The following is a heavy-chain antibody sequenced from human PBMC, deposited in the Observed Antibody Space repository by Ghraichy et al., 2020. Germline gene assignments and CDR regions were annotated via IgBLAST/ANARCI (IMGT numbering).Heavy chain of an antibody. D-gene: IGHD2/OR15-2a*01. CDR2: INTANGDT. Sequence: ASVKVSCKASGYTYNTYGISWMRQAPGQGPEWMGWINTANGDTKFAQKYQGRVTMTTDTSTSTAYMELRSLRSDDTAVYFCSRDHGDFQFLNAFDVWGQGTVVTVSS. J-gene: IGHJ3*01. CDR1: GYTYNTYG. V-gene: IGHV1-18*01. CDR3: SRDHGDFQFLNAFDV.